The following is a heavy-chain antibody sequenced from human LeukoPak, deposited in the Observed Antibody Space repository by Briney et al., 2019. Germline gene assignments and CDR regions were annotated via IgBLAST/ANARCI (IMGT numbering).Heavy chain of an antibody. Sequence: SETLSLTCAVYGGSFSGYYWSWIRQPPGKGLEWIGEINHSGSTNYNPSLKSRVTISVDTSKNQFSLKLSSVTAADTAVYYCARQRGATYYYDSSGVLNWFDPWGQGTLVTVSS. CDR3: ARQRGATYYYDSSGVLNWFDP. D-gene: IGHD3-22*01. CDR1: GGSFSGYY. CDR2: INHSGST. J-gene: IGHJ5*02. V-gene: IGHV4-34*01.